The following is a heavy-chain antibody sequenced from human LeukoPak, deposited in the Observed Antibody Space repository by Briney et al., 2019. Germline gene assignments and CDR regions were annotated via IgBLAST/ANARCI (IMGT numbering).Heavy chain of an antibody. CDR1: GFTFHEYW. D-gene: IGHD5-12*01. CDR2: IKQDGAEK. Sequence: GGSLRLSCAASGFTFHEYWMSWVRQAPGKGLEWVANIKQDGAEKYYVDSVEGRFTISRDNAKNSLYLQMSSLRAEDTAVYYCARRLNWLPEVHGMDVWGQGTTVTVSS. V-gene: IGHV3-7*01. J-gene: IGHJ6*02. CDR3: ARRLNWLPEVHGMDV.